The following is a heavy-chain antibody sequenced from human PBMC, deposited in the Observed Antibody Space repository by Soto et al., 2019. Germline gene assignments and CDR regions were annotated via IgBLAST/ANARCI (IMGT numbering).Heavy chain of an antibody. CDR3: ARDFQRTSCYS. D-gene: IGHD2-2*02. J-gene: IGHJ4*02. Sequence: QVQLVQSGAEVKKPGASVKVSCKASGYTFTSYGISWVRQAPGQGLEWMGWISAYNGNTNHAQKLQGRVTMTTDTSTSTAHMELRRLRSDDTAVYYCARDFQRTSCYSWGQGTLVTVSS. CDR2: ISAYNGNT. V-gene: IGHV1-18*01. CDR1: GYTFTSYG.